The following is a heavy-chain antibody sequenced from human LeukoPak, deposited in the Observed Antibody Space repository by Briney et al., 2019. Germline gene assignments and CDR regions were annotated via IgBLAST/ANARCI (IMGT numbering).Heavy chain of an antibody. CDR1: GFTFSSYA. Sequence: GGSLRLSCAASGFTFSSYAMSWVRQAPGKGLEWVSAISGSGGSTYYADSVKGRFTISRDNAKNSLYLQMNSLRAEDTAVYYCARDAPYYYDSRYFDYWGQGTLVTVSS. V-gene: IGHV3-23*01. D-gene: IGHD3-22*01. J-gene: IGHJ4*02. CDR3: ARDAPYYYDSRYFDY. CDR2: ISGSGGST.